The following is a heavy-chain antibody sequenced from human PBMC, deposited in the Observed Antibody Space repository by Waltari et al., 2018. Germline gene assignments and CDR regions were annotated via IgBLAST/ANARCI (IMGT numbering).Heavy chain of an antibody. CDR2: ISGSGDAT. D-gene: IGHD2-2*01. J-gene: IGHJ5*02. CDR1: GFTFSSYA. CDR3: AKDKAAIVYWFDP. Sequence: EVQLLESGGGLVQPGGSLRRSCPASGFTFSSYAMSWVRQAPGKGLEWVSAISGSGDATYYADSVKGRFTMSRDNSNNRLYLQMNSLRAEDTAIYYCAKDKAAIVYWFDPWGQGTLVTVSS. V-gene: IGHV3-23*01.